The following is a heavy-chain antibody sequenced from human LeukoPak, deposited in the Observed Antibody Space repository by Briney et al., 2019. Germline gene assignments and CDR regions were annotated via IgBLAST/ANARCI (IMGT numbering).Heavy chain of an antibody. J-gene: IGHJ4*02. CDR2: IHYSGST. V-gene: IGHV4-59*08. CDR1: GGSITNYY. CDR3: ARHSRTYYDFDY. D-gene: IGHD1-26*01. Sequence: SETLSLTRAVSGGSITNYYWSWIRQPPEQGLEWIGYIHYSGSTNYNPSLKSRVSISVDMSTNQFSLKLTSVTAPDTAVYYCARHSRTYYDFDYWGQGTLVTVSS.